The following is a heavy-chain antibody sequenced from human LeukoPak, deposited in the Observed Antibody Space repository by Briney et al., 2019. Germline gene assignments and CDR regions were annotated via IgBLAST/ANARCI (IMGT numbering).Heavy chain of an antibody. CDR2: IYPGDSDT. D-gene: IGHD2-2*01. CDR3: ARRDIVVVPAAGGAFDI. V-gene: IGHV5-51*01. CDR1: GYSFTSYW. J-gene: IGHJ3*02. Sequence: HGESLKISCKGSGYSFTSYWIGWVRQMPGKGLEWMGIIYPGDSDTRYSPSFQGQVTISADKSISTAYLQWSSLKASDTAMHYCARRDIVVVPAAGGAFDIWGQGTMVTVSS.